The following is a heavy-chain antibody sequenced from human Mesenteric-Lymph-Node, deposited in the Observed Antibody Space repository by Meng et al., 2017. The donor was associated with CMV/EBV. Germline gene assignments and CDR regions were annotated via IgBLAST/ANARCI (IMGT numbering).Heavy chain of an antibody. D-gene: IGHD3-22*01. CDR3: ARRGNYDSDYSEY. CDR2: VHHSGTT. J-gene: IGHJ4*02. Sequence: QRQESGPGLVKPSESLSLPCIVSGDSISNSTYYWTWIRQPPGKGLEWIGSVHHSGTTYYNPSLKGRLTISVDTSANLFSLRLTTVTAADTATYYCARRGNYDSDYSEYWGQGTLVTVSS. V-gene: IGHV4-39*01. CDR1: GDSISNSTYY.